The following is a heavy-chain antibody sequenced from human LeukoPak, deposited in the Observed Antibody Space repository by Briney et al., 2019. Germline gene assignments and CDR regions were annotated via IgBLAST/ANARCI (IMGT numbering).Heavy chain of an antibody. Sequence: GGSLRLSCSASGFSFCDYAMSWVRQAPGKGLEWVSFIRSKAYGETTESAASVKGRFSISRDDSTRIAYLQMSSLKTEDTAVYYCTRGLRSHDYWGRGTLVTVSS. J-gene: IGHJ4*02. V-gene: IGHV3-49*04. CDR3: TRGLRSHDY. CDR1: GFSFCDYA. D-gene: IGHD2-15*01. CDR2: IRSKAYGETT.